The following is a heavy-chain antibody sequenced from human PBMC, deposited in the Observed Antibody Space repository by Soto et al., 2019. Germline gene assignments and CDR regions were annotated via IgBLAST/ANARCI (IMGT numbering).Heavy chain of an antibody. CDR1: GGSISSGDYY. J-gene: IGHJ6*02. CDR2: IYYSGST. V-gene: IGHV4-30-4*01. Sequence: PWETLSLTCTVSGGSISSGDYYWSWIRQPPGKGLEWIGYIYYSGSTYYNPSLKSRVTISVDTSKNQFSLKLSSVTAADTAVYYCARDGPLQLWDYYYGMDVWGQGTTVTVSS. CDR3: ARDGPLQLWDYYYGMDV. D-gene: IGHD5-18*01.